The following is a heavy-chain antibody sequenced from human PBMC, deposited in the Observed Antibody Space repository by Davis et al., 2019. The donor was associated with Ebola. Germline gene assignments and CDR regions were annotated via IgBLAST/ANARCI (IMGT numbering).Heavy chain of an antibody. D-gene: IGHD2-15*01. J-gene: IGHJ4*02. CDR1: GFIFSSYP. CDR2: ISGGGTST. V-gene: IGHV3-23*01. CDR3: AKSPPLVVVAATHFDY. Sequence: PGGSLRLSCAASGFIFSSYPMSWVRQAPGKGLEWVSGISGGGTSTFYADSVKGRFTISRDNSKNTLYLQMNSLRVEDMAVYYCAKSPPLVVVAATHFDYWGQGTLVTVSS.